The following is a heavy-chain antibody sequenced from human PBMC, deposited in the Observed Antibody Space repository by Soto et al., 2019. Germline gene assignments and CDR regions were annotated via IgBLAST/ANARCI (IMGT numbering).Heavy chain of an antibody. Sequence: GGSLRLSCAASGFTLSDYGMHWVRQAPGKGLEWVSSISWNRAAIGYADSVKGRFTISRDNAKNPLYLEMNSLRADDTAFYYFANNIRKAVPGTVMDLWGQGTTVTVSS. J-gene: IGHJ6*02. CDR2: ISWNRAAI. CDR3: ANNIRKAVPGTVMDL. D-gene: IGHD6-19*01. V-gene: IGHV3-9*01. CDR1: GFTLSDYG.